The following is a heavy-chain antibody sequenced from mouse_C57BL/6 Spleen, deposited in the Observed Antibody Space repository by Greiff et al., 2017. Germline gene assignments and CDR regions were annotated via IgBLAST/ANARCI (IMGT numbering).Heavy chain of an antibody. Sequence: VQLQQSGAELVRPGASVKLSCTASGFNIKDDYMHWVKQRPEQGLEWIGWIDPENGDTEYASKFQGKATITADTSSNTAYLQLSSLTSGDTAVYYCTMTGEGYYWYFDVWGTGTTVTVCS. CDR3: TMTGEGYYWYFDV. CDR2: IDPENGDT. J-gene: IGHJ1*03. CDR1: GFNIKDDY. V-gene: IGHV14-4*01. D-gene: IGHD2-2*01.